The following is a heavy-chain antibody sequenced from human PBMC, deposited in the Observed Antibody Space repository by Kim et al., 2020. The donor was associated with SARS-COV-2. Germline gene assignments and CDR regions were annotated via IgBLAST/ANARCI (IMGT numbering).Heavy chain of an antibody. CDR2: ILHDGSKK. V-gene: IGHV3-30*04. D-gene: IGHD3-10*01. CDR3: ARSRSGSYLLGY. J-gene: IGHJ4*02. Sequence: GGSLRLSCAASGFTFSSYAMHWVRQAPGNGLEWVAVILHDGSKKYYADSVKGRFTISRDNSKNTLYLQMNSLRPEDTAVYYCARSRSGSYLLGYWGQGTLVTVSS. CDR1: GFTFSSYA.